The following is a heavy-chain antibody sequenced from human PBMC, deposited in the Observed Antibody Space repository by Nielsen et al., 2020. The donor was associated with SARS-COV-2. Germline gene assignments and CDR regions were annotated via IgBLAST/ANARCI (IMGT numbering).Heavy chain of an antibody. J-gene: IGHJ6*03. CDR3: AKREPTKYSSSGVPYYYYYMDV. Sequence: GGSLRLSCAASGFTFSSYAMSWVRQAPGKGLEWVSAISGSGGSTYYADSVKGRFTISRDNSKNTLYLQMNSLRAEDTAVYYCAKREPTKYSSSGVPYYYYYMDVWGKGTTVTVSS. V-gene: IGHV3-23*01. CDR2: ISGSGGST. D-gene: IGHD6-13*01. CDR1: GFTFSSYA.